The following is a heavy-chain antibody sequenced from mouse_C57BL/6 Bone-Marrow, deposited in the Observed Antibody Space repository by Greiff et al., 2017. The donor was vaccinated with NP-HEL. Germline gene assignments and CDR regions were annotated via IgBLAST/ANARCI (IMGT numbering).Heavy chain of an antibody. D-gene: IGHD1-1*01. CDR1: GFTFSDFY. Sequence: EVQVVESGGGLVQSGRSLRLSCATSGFTFSDFYMEWVRQAPGKGLEWIAASRNKANDYTTEYSASVKGLFIVSRDTSQSILYLQMNALRAEDTAIYYCARTNYYGSSYVDYAMDYWGQGTSVTVSS. CDR3: ARTNYYGSSYVDYAMDY. J-gene: IGHJ4*01. V-gene: IGHV7-1*01. CDR2: SRNKANDYTT.